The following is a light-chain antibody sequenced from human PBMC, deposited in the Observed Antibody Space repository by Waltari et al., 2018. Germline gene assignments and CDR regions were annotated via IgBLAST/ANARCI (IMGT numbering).Light chain of an antibody. J-gene: IGLJ2*01. CDR3: SSYTRSSTLV. CDR2: EVS. CDR1: SSDVGGYNY. V-gene: IGLV2-14*01. Sequence: QSALTQPASVSGSPGQSITISCTGTSSDVGGYNYVSWYHQHPGKAPKLLIYEVSNGPSGVSNRFSGSKSGNTASLTISGLQAEDEADYYCSSYTRSSTLVFGGGTKLTVL.